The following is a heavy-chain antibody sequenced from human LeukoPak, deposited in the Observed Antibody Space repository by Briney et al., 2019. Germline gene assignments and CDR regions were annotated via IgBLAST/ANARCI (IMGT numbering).Heavy chain of an antibody. D-gene: IGHD3-3*01. J-gene: IGHJ5*02. CDR3: ARGPQPTISRVGDWFDP. CDR2: IIPIFGTA. V-gene: IGHV1-69*05. CDR1: GGTFSSYA. Sequence: SVKVSCKASGGTFSSYAISWVRQALGQGLEWMGRIIPIFGTANYAQKFQGRVTITTDESASTAYMELSSLRSEDTAVYYCARGPQPTISRVGDWFDPWGQGTLVTVSS.